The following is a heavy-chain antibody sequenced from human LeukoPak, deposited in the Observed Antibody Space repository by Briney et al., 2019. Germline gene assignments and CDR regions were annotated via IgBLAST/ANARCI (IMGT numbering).Heavy chain of an antibody. J-gene: IGHJ6*03. CDR1: GYTFTSYG. Sequence: ASVKVSCKASGYTFTSYGISWVRQAPGQGLEWMGWISAYNGNTNYAQKPQGRVTMTTDTSTSTAYMELRSLRSDDTAVYYCARDGYRLSGYFYYMDVWGKGTTVTVSS. CDR3: ARDGYRLSGYFYYMDV. V-gene: IGHV1-18*01. D-gene: IGHD2-2*03. CDR2: ISAYNGNT.